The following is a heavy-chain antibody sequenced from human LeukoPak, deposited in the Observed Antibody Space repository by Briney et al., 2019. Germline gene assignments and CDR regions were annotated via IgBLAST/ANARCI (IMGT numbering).Heavy chain of an antibody. D-gene: IGHD4-17*01. J-gene: IGHJ4*02. CDR1: GSSISNYY. CDR2: IYYSGNT. Sequence: SETLSLTCTVSGSSISNYYWGWIRQAPGKGLEWIGSIYYSGNTYYNSSLKSRVTISVDTSKNQFSLKLSSVTAADTAVYYCARVGAVTTNFDYWGQGTLVTVSS. V-gene: IGHV4-39*07. CDR3: ARVGAVTTNFDY.